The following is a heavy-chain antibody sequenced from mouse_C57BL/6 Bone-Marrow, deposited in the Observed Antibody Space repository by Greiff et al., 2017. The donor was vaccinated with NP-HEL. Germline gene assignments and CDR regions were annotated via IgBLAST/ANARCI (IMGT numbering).Heavy chain of an antibody. V-gene: IGHV5-16*01. CDR1: GFTFSDYY. CDR3: ARDTLYYGGYWYFDV. D-gene: IGHD1-1*01. Sequence: EVKLVESEGGLVQPGSSMKLSCTASGFTFSDYYMAWVRLVPEKGLEWVANINYDGSSTYYLDSLKSRFIISRDNAKNILYLQMSSLKSEDTATYYCARDTLYYGGYWYFDVWGTGTTVTVSS. CDR2: INYDGSST. J-gene: IGHJ1*03.